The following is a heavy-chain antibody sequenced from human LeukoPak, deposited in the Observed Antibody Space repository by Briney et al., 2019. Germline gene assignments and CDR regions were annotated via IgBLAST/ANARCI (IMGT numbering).Heavy chain of an antibody. Sequence: PGGSLKLSCAASGFIFSGSAMHWVRQASGKGLEWVGRIRGKANSYATAYAASVKGRFTISRDDSKNTAYLQMNSLKTEDTAVYYCTRYYYDSSGYYYLFDYWGQGTLVTVSS. CDR1: GFIFSGSA. D-gene: IGHD3-22*01. CDR2: IRGKANSYAT. J-gene: IGHJ4*02. V-gene: IGHV3-73*01. CDR3: TRYYYDSSGYYYLFDY.